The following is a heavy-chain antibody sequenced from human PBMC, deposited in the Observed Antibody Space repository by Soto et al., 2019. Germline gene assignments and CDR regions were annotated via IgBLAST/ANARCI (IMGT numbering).Heavy chain of an antibody. CDR2: ISAYNGNT. V-gene: IGHV1-18*01. Sequence: QAQLEQSGPEVKKPGASVNVSCKASGYTFSSYSISWVRQAPGQGLEWMGWISAYNGNTNYAQKLKGRVPMTRDTYTKTVNMELRSLTSDATAVYYCARAVYGGNSGSWYSDLWGRGTLVTVSS. CDR3: ARAVYGGNSGSWYSDL. J-gene: IGHJ2*01. D-gene: IGHD4-17*01. CDR1: GYTFSSYS.